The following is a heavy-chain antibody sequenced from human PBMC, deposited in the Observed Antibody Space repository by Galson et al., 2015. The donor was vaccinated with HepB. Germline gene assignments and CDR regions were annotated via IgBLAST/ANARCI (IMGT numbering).Heavy chain of an antibody. CDR3: ARGPTYYDVLTGLGDSYYFNP. CDR1: GFTFSSYS. D-gene: IGHD3-9*01. CDR2: ISGSGATT. J-gene: IGHJ4*02. Sequence: SLRLSCAASGFTFSSYSMSWVRQAPGEGLEWVSVISGSGATTYYADSVKGRFTIARDNSKNTLYLQMNSLRSEDTAVYYCARGPTYYDVLTGLGDSYYFNPWGQGTLVTVSS. V-gene: IGHV3-23*01.